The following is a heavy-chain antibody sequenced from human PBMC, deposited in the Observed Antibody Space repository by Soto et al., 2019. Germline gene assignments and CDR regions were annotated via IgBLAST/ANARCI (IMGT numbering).Heavy chain of an antibody. CDR3: AAGGEFRVVINPIYYGMAV. Sequence: QVQLVQSGAEVKKPGSSVKVSCKASGGTVSSYAISWVRQAPGQGLEWMGGIIPIFGTANYAEKFQGRVTITADESTSTAYMELSGLRSEDTAVYYCAAGGEFRVVINPIYYGMAVWVQGTTVTVFS. D-gene: IGHD3-10*01. J-gene: IGHJ6*02. V-gene: IGHV1-69*01. CDR2: IIPIFGTA. CDR1: GGTVSSYA.